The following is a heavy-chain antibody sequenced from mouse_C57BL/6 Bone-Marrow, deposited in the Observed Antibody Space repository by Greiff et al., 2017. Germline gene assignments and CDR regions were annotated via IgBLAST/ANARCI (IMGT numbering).Heavy chain of an antibody. J-gene: IGHJ2*01. V-gene: IGHV1-81*01. Sequence: VQLQQSGAELARPGASVKLSCKASGYTFTSYGISWVKQRTGQGLEWSGEIYPRSGNTYYNEKFKGKATMTADKSSSTAYLQLRSLTSEDSAVFFAAKERWITTVVASFEYWGQGTTLTVSS. CDR1: GYTFTSYG. CDR3: AKERWITTVVASFEY. D-gene: IGHD1-1*01. CDR2: IYPRSGNT.